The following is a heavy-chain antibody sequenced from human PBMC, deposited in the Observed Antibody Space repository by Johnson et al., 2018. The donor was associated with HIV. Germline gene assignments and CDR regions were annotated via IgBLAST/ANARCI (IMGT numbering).Heavy chain of an antibody. CDR1: AFTFSTYD. J-gene: IGHJ3*02. Sequence: VQLVESGGGLVQPGGSLRLSCAASAFTFSTYDMHWVRQATGKGLEWVSAIHCNGSSTSYADSVKGRFTISRDNAKNTLYLQMNSLRVEDTAVYYCASSQGSGEGAFDIWGQGTMVTVSS. D-gene: IGHD2-21*01. CDR3: ASSQGSGEGAFDI. CDR2: IHCNGSST. V-gene: IGHV3-74*02.